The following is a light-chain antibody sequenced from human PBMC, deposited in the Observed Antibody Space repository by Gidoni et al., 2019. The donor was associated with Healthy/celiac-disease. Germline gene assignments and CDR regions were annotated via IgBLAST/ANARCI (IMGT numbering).Light chain of an antibody. V-gene: IGKV1-39*01. Sequence: IQMTRSPSSLSASVGDRVTITCRASQSISSYLNWYQQKPGKAPKLLIYAASSLQSGVPSRFSGSGSGTDFTLTISSLQPEDFATYYCQQSYSTPVTFGPGTKVDIK. CDR2: AAS. CDR3: QQSYSTPVT. J-gene: IGKJ3*01. CDR1: QSISSY.